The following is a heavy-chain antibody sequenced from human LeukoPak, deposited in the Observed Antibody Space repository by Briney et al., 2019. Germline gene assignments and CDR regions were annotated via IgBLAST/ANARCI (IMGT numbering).Heavy chain of an antibody. Sequence: GGSLRLSCAASGFTFSNYAMTWVRQAPGKGLEWVSAISAGGGSTYYADSVKGRFTISRDNSKNTLSLQMNSLRAEDTAVYFCAKDYCSTTSCYIVDYWGQGTLVTVSP. CDR3: AKDYCSTTSCYIVDY. D-gene: IGHD2-2*02. CDR1: GFTFSNYA. J-gene: IGHJ4*02. V-gene: IGHV3-23*01. CDR2: ISAGGGST.